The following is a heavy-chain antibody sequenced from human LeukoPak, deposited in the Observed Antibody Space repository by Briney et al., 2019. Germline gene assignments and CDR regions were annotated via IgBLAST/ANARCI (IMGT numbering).Heavy chain of an antibody. J-gene: IGHJ4*02. Sequence: PGQSLRLSCAASGFTFSTYWMHWVRHAPGKGLVWVSRINSDGYSTSYADSVKGRFTVSRDNAKNTLYLQMNSLRAEDTAVYYCARDLQARGLWGQGTLVTVSS. CDR3: ARDLQARGL. D-gene: IGHD3-10*01. V-gene: IGHV3-74*01. CDR1: GFTFSTYW. CDR2: INSDGYST.